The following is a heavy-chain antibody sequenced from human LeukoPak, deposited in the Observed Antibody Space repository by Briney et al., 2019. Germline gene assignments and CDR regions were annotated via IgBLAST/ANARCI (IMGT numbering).Heavy chain of an antibody. Sequence: ASVKVSCKASGYTFTSYHMCWVRQAPGQGLEWLGTINPSGGSTRFARKFLGRVTMTRDMSTNTVYMELSSLRSEDTAVYYCARRRGYSYAYYYDFYMDVWGKGTTVTVS. D-gene: IGHD5-18*01. V-gene: IGHV1-46*01. CDR2: INPSGGST. J-gene: IGHJ6*03. CDR1: GYTFTSYH. CDR3: ARRRGYSYAYYYDFYMDV.